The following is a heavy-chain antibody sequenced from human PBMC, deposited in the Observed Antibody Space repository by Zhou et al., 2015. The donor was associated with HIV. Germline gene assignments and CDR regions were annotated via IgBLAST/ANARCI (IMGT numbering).Heavy chain of an antibody. CDR1: GYPFLSYG. Sequence: QVQLVQSGSELKRPGASVKVSCKASGYPFLSYGISWVRQVPGQGLEWMGWISAYNGNTNYAQKLQGRVTMTTDTSTRTAYMELRSLRSDDTAVYYCARDRMETAVGYYNHYYGMDVWGQGTTVTVSS. V-gene: IGHV1-18*01. CDR2: ISAYNGNT. D-gene: IGHD2-21*02. CDR3: ARDRMETAVGYYNHYYGMDV. J-gene: IGHJ6*02.